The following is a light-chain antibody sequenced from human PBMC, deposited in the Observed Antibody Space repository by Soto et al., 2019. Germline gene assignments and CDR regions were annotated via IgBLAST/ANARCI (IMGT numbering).Light chain of an antibody. CDR1: QDIRDD. CDR2: AAS. V-gene: IGKV1-6*01. CDR3: LHYYNYPQT. Sequence: AIQMTQSPSSLSASVGDRVTMTCRASQDIRDDLSWYQQRPGRAPKLLLFAASRLEGGVPSRFSDSYSGRDFTLTISGLQPDDFATYYCLHYYNYPQTFGQGTTVEV. J-gene: IGKJ1*01.